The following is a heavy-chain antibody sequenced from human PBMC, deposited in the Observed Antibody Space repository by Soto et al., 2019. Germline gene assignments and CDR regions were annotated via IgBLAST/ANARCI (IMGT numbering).Heavy chain of an antibody. CDR3: ARDSKISTVNVVNWFDP. D-gene: IGHD4-17*01. CDR1: GYTFTSYY. CDR2: INPSGGST. Sequence: GASVKVSCKASGYTFTSYYMHWVRQAPGQGLEWMGIINPSGGSTSYAQKFQGRVTMTRDTSTSTVYMELSSLRSEDTAVYYCARDSKISTVNVVNWFDPWGQGTLVTVSS. V-gene: IGHV1-46*01. J-gene: IGHJ5*02.